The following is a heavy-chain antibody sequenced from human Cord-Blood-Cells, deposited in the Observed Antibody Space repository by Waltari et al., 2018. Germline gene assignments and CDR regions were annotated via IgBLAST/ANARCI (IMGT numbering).Heavy chain of an antibody. J-gene: IGHJ4*02. D-gene: IGHD4-17*01. CDR3: AREPDYGDYFDY. CDR1: GFTSSSYS. V-gene: IGHV3-21*01. CDR2: ISSSSSYI. Sequence: EVQLVESGGGLVKPGGSMRLSCAASGFTSSSYSLNSVRQAPGKGLEWVSSISSSSSYIYDADSVKGRFTISRDNAKNSLYLQMNSLRAEDTAVYYCAREPDYGDYFDYWGQGTLVTVSS.